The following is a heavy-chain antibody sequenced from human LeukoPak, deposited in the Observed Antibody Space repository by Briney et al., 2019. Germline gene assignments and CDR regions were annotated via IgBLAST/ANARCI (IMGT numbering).Heavy chain of an antibody. D-gene: IGHD3-10*01. CDR2: ISSRGSTI. CDR1: GFSFSDYY. V-gene: IGHV3-11*01. Sequence: GGSLRLSCAASGFSFSDYYMSWIRQAPGKGLEWVSYISSRGSTIYYADSVKGRFTISRDNAKNSLYLQMNSLRAEDTAVYYCASARGGYYYGSGSFRYFDYWGQGTLVTVSS. CDR3: ASARGGYYYGSGSFRYFDY. J-gene: IGHJ4*02.